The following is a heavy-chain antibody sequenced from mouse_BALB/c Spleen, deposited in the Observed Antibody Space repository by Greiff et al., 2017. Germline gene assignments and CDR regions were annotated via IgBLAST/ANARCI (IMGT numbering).Heavy chain of an antibody. CDR3: TRDGEY. CDR2: ISSGGSYT. V-gene: IGHV5-6-4*01. J-gene: IGHJ2*01. Sequence: EVQLVESGGGLVKPGGSLKLSCAASGFTFSSYTMSWVRQTPEKRLEWVATISSGGSYTYYPDSVKGRFTISRDNAKNTLYLQMSSLKSEDTAMYYCTRDGEYWGQGTTLTVSS. CDR1: GFTFSSYT.